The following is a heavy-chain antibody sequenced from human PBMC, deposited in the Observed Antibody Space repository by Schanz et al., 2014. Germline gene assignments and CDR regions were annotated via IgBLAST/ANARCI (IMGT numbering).Heavy chain of an antibody. Sequence: QVQLVQSGPAVKKPGASMKVSCLASGYSFTEYFLHWVRQAPEQGLEWMGWINPNSGETNYEQKFKGRVTLTSDTSISTAFMELSGLTSDDTATYFCARARYTGYDCSGYWGQGTLVTVSS. CDR2: INPNSGET. J-gene: IGHJ4*02. D-gene: IGHD5-12*01. CDR3: ARARYTGYDCSGY. CDR1: GYSFTEYF. V-gene: IGHV1-2*02.